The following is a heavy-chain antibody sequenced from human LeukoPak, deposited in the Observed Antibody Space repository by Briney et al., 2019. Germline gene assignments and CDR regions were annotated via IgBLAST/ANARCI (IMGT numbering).Heavy chain of an antibody. D-gene: IGHD2-21*02. CDR1: GFTFSSYA. V-gene: IGHV3-30*04. J-gene: IGHJ4*02. CDR3: AREGSVVVTAIPTDY. Sequence: GGSLRLSCAASGFTFSSYAMHWVRQAPGKGLEWVAVISYAGSNKYYADAVKGRFTISRDNSKNTLYLQMNSLRAEDTAVYYCAREGSVVVTAIPTDYWGQGTLVTVSS. CDR2: ISYAGSNK.